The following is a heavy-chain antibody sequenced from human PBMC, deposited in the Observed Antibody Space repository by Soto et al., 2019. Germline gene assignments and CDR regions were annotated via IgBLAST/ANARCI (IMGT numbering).Heavy chain of an antibody. D-gene: IGHD1-26*01. J-gene: IGHJ5*02. Sequence: GGSLRLSCAASGFTFSSCAMGWVRQAPGKGLEWVSDIIDSGGSTYYADAVKGRFTISRDNAKNSLYLQMNSLRDEDTAVYYCAREGGSLNWFDPWGQGTLVTVSS. V-gene: IGHV3-23*01. CDR2: IIDSGGST. CDR3: AREGGSLNWFDP. CDR1: GFTFSSCA.